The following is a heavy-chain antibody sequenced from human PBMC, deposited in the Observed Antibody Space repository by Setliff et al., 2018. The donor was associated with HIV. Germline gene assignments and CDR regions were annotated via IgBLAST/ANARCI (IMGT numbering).Heavy chain of an antibody. CDR2: ISYSGTT. CDR1: GGSISTYY. V-gene: IGHV4-59*08. D-gene: IGHD3-3*01. CDR3: ARHLESKLLSY. Sequence: PSETLSLTCTVSGGSISTYYWSWIRQPPGKGLEWIGYISYSGTTYYNPSLRSRVTVSVDTSKNQFSLKLSSVTAADTAVYYCARHLESKLLSYWGQGTLVTVSS. J-gene: IGHJ4*02.